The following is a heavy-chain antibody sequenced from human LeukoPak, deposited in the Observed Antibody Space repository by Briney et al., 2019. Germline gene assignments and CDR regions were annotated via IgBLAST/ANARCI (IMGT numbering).Heavy chain of an antibody. Sequence: GASVTVSCKASGYTFTGYYMHWVRQAPGQGLEWMGWINPNSGGTNYAQKFQGRVTMTRDTSISTAYMELSRLRSDDTAVYYCARVTAAAGYAFDIWGQGTMVTVSS. CDR1: GYTFTGYY. J-gene: IGHJ3*02. V-gene: IGHV1-2*02. CDR3: ARVTAAAGYAFDI. D-gene: IGHD6-13*01. CDR2: INPNSGGT.